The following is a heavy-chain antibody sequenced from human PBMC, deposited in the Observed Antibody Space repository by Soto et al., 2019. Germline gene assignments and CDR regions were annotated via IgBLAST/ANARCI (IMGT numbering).Heavy chain of an antibody. CDR2: INSDGSST. V-gene: IGHV3-74*01. J-gene: IGHJ5*02. D-gene: IGHD1-7*01. Sequence: VGSLRLSCAASGFTFGSYWMHWVRQAPGKGLVWVSRINSDGSSTGYADSVKGRFTISRDNAKNTLYLQMNSLRAEDTAEYYCAREKKDNWNYVNWFDPWGQGTLVTVSS. CDR3: AREKKDNWNYVNWFDP. CDR1: GFTFGSYW.